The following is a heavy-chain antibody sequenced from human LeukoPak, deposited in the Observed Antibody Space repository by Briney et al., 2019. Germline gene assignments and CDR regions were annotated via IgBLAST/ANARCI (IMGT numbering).Heavy chain of an antibody. J-gene: IGHJ4*02. CDR3: AREHGYTSSWYVDC. Sequence: RGSLRLSCAASGFTFSDYYMSWIRQAPGKGLEWVSYISSSGSTIYYADSVKGQFTISRDNAKNSLYLQMNSLRAEDTAVYYCAREHGYTSSWYVDCWGQGTLVTVSS. CDR2: ISSSGSTI. CDR1: GFTFSDYY. V-gene: IGHV3-11*04. D-gene: IGHD6-13*01.